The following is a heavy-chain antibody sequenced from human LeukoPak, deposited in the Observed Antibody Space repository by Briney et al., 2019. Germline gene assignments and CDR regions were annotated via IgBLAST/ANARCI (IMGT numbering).Heavy chain of an antibody. CDR3: AKVVAGNIDYYFDY. V-gene: IGHV3-23*01. CDR2: ISGTGGST. Sequence: GGSLRLSCAASGFTFSNYAMSWVRQAPGKGLEWVAGISGTGGSTHYADSVKGRFTISRDNSKNTVYLQMRSLRVEHTAVYYCAKVVAGNIDYYFDYWGQGILVAVSS. D-gene: IGHD2/OR15-2a*01. CDR1: GFTFSNYA. J-gene: IGHJ4*02.